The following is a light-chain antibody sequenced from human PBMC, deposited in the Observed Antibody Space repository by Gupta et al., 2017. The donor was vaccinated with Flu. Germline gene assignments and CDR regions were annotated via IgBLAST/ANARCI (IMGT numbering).Light chain of an antibody. V-gene: IGLV2-23*02. CDR1: SSDVGSYNL. J-gene: IGLJ1*01. CDR2: EVS. Sequence: SITISCTGTSSDVGSYNLVSWYQHHPGKAPKLMICEVSKRPAGVSDRFSGSKSGNTASLTISGLQAEDEADYYCCSYAGSSTFVFGTGTKVTVL. CDR3: CSYAGSSTFV.